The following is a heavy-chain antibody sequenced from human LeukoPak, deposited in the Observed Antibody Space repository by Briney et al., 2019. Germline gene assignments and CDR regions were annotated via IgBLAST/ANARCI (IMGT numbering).Heavy chain of an antibody. CDR3: ARELGGNTFDR. Sequence: PGGSLRLSCAASGFTFSSNEMNWVRQAPGKGLEWVSYISSSGSTIYYADSVKGRFTISRDNAKNSLYLQMNSLRAGDTAVYYCARELGGNTFDRWGQGTLVTVSS. CDR1: GFTFSSNE. J-gene: IGHJ4*02. CDR2: ISSSGSTI. V-gene: IGHV3-48*03. D-gene: IGHD4-23*01.